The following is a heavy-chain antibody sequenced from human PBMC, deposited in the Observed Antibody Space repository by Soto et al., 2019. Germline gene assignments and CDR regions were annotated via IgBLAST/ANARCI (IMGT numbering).Heavy chain of an antibody. CDR3: ARKDDYGSGSYHFDY. V-gene: IGHV1-3*01. CDR2: INAANGDT. J-gene: IGHJ4*02. CDR1: GYTFSTFP. D-gene: IGHD3-10*01. Sequence: ASVKVSCKASGYTFSTFPIHWVRQAPGQNLEWMGWINAANGDTGYSQNFQDRVTITRDTSASTAYMEVSGLRSEDTAVYYCARKDDYGSGSYHFDYWGQGTLVTVSS.